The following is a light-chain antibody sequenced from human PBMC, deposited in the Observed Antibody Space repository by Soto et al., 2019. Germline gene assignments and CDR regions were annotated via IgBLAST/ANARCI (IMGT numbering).Light chain of an antibody. CDR3: QQYDSSPRT. Sequence: EIVLTQSPGTLSLSPGERATLSCRASQTFTSGFLAWYQQKPGQAPRLLIYGASSRATGIPDRFSGSGSGTDFTLTISRLEPEDFAVYYCQQYDSSPRTFGQWTKVEIK. CDR1: QTFTSGF. V-gene: IGKV3-20*01. J-gene: IGKJ1*01. CDR2: GAS.